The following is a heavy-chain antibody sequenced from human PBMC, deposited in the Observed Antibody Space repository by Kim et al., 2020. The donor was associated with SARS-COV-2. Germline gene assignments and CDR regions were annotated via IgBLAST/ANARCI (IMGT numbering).Heavy chain of an antibody. Sequence: GGSLRLSCAASGFTFSSYSMNWVRQAPGKGLEWVSSISSSSSYIYYADSVKGRFTISRDNAKNSLYLQMNSLRAEDTAVYYCARENGDYVAVGGGDYWGQGTLVTVSS. V-gene: IGHV3-21*01. D-gene: IGHD4-17*01. CDR2: ISSSSSYI. CDR3: ARENGDYVAVGGGDY. CDR1: GFTFSSYS. J-gene: IGHJ4*02.